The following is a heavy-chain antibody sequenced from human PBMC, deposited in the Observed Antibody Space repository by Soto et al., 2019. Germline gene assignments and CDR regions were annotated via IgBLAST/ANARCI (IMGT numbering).Heavy chain of an antibody. CDR1: GFTFSSYG. CDR3: VKEVKGVLWFGELLYPNGSEYYGMDV. CDR2: ISYDGSNK. Sequence: GGSLRLSCAASGFTFSSYGMHWVRQAPGKGLEWVAVISYDGSNKYYADSVKGRFTISRDNSKNTLYLQMNSLRAEDTAVYYCVKEVKGVLWFGELLYPNGSEYYGMDVWGQGTTVTVSS. D-gene: IGHD3-10*01. V-gene: IGHV3-30*18. J-gene: IGHJ6*02.